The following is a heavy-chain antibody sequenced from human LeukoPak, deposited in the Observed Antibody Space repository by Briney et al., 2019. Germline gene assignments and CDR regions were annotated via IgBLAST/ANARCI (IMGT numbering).Heavy chain of an antibody. Sequence: GESLKISCKGSGYSFTTYWIGWVRQMPGKGLEWMGIIYPGDSDTRYSPSFQGQVTISADKSINTAYLQWSSLKASDTALYYCAKGGERTNSGLFDYWGQGTLLTVSS. V-gene: IGHV5-51*01. CDR2: IYPGDSDT. D-gene: IGHD3-16*01. CDR3: AKGGERTNSGLFDY. CDR1: GYSFTTYW. J-gene: IGHJ4*02.